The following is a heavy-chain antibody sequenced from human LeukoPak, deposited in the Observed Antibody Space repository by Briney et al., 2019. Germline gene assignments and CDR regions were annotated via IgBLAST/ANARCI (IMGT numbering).Heavy chain of an antibody. V-gene: IGHV1-2*04. CDR1: GYTFTGYY. J-gene: IGHJ4*02. CDR3: ARGYYDFWSGYYNGWYFDY. CDR2: INPNSGGT. D-gene: IGHD3-3*01. Sequence: ASVKVSCQASGYTFTGYYMHWVRQAPGQGLEWMGWINPNSGGTNYAQKFQGWVTMTRDTSISTAYMELSRLRSDDTAVYYCARGYYDFWSGYYNGWYFDYWGQGTLVTVSS.